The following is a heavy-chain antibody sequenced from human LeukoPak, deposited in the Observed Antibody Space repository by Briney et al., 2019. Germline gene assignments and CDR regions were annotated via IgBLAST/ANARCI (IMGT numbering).Heavy chain of an antibody. Sequence: SETLSLTCAVSGYSISSGYYWGWIRQPPGKGLEWIGSIYHSGSTYYNPSLKSRVTISVDTSKNQFSLKLSSVTAADTAVYYCATAYYDFWSGYYSMDYWGQGTLVTVSS. V-gene: IGHV4-38-2*01. CDR3: ATAYYDFWSGYYSMDY. D-gene: IGHD3-3*01. CDR1: GYSISSGYY. CDR2: IYHSGST. J-gene: IGHJ4*02.